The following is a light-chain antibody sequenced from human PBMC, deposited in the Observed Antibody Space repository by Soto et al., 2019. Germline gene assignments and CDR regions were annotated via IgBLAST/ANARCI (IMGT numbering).Light chain of an antibody. CDR1: AGDVGSYNL. J-gene: IGLJ1*01. CDR2: EAT. V-gene: IGLV2-23*01. CDR3: SSYASYISSYV. Sequence: QSVLAQPDSVSGSPGQSSTISCTGTAGDVGSYNLVSWYQQRPGKAPKLLIYEATKRPLGLSNRFSGSRSGNTASLTISGLQAEDEADYYCSSYASYISSYVFGPGTKVTVL.